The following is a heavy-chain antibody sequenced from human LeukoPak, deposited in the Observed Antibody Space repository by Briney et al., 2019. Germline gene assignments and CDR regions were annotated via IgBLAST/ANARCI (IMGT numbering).Heavy chain of an antibody. J-gene: IGHJ6*03. V-gene: IGHV4-4*07. CDR1: GGSISSYY. Sequence: KPSETLSLTCTVSGGSISSYYWSWTRQPAGKGLEWIGRIYTSGSTNYNPSLKSRVTMSVDTSKNQFSLKLSSVTAADTAVYYCARVVVVPAEPDDYYYMDVWGKGTTVTVSS. CDR3: ARVVVVPAEPDDYYYMDV. CDR2: IYTSGST. D-gene: IGHD2-2*01.